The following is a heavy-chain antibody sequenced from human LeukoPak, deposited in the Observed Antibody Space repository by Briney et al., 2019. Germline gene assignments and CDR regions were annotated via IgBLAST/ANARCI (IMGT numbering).Heavy chain of an antibody. D-gene: IGHD2-2*01. CDR1: GFTFSSYG. CDR2: IRYDGSNK. Sequence: GGSLRLSCAASGFTFSSYGMHWVRQAPGKGLEWVAFIRYDGSNKYYADSVKGRFTISRDNSKNTLYLQMNSLRAEDTAVYYCAKTHGVVVPAAPFFDYWGQGTLVTVSS. CDR3: AKTHGVVVPAAPFFDY. V-gene: IGHV3-30*02. J-gene: IGHJ4*02.